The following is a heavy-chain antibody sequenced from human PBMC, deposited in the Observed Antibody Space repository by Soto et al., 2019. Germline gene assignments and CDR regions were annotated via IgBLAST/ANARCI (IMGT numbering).Heavy chain of an antibody. CDR2: IKQDGSEK. D-gene: IGHD2-15*01. CDR1: GFTFSSYW. CDR3: ARGGRSGDY. Sequence: EVQLVESGGGLVQPGGSLRLSCAASGFTFSSYWMTWVRQPPGKGLEWGANIKQDGSEKYYVDSVKGRFTISRDNAKNSLYLQMNSLRAEDTAVYYCARGGRSGDYWGQGTLVTVSS. J-gene: IGHJ4*02. V-gene: IGHV3-7*01.